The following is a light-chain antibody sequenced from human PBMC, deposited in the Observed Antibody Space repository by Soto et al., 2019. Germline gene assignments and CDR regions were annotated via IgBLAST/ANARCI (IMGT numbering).Light chain of an antibody. Sequence: QSALTQPASVSGSPGQSITISCSGTSEDVGGYNYVSWYQHHPGKAPKLMIYEVNKRPSGVPDRFSGSKSGNTAFLTVSGLRAEDEAEYHCSSYAGSNNFVFGTGTKVTVL. J-gene: IGLJ1*01. CDR1: SEDVGGYNY. CDR3: SSYAGSNNFV. V-gene: IGLV2-8*01. CDR2: EVN.